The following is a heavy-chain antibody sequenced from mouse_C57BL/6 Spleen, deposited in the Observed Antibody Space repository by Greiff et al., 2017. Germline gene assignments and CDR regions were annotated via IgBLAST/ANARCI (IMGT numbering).Heavy chain of an antibody. J-gene: IGHJ2*01. V-gene: IGHV6-6*01. CDR1: GFTFSDAW. Sequence: DVHLVESGGGLVQPGGSMKLSCAASGFTFSDAWMDWVRQSPEKGLEWVAEIRNKANNHATYYAESVKGRFTISRDDSKSSVYLQMNSLRAEDTGIYYCTRRGRYYGSSPFDYWGQGTTLTVSS. CDR2: IRNKANNHAT. D-gene: IGHD1-1*01. CDR3: TRRGRYYGSSPFDY.